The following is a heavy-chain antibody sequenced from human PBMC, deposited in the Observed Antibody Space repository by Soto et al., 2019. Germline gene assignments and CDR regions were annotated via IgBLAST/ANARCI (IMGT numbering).Heavy chain of an antibody. Sequence: ASVKVSCKASGYPFTNYAVHWVRQAPGQRLEWMGWINAGNGNTRYSQKFQGRVTITRDTPARTVCMELSSLRSEDTAVYYCARGHLAVVPVASWFYYMDVWGKGTTVTVSS. CDR3: ARGHLAVVPVASWFYYMDV. J-gene: IGHJ6*03. CDR1: GYPFTNYA. CDR2: INAGNGNT. V-gene: IGHV1-3*01. D-gene: IGHD2-2*01.